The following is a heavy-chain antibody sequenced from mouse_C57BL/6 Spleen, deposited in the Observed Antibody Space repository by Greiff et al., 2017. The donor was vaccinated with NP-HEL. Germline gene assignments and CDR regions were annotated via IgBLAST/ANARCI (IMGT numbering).Heavy chain of an antibody. CDR3: ARSLDGYYDYAMDY. CDR2: SYPGDGDT. D-gene: IGHD2-3*01. Sequence: VQLQQSGPELVKPGASVKISCKASGYAFSSSWMNWVKQRPGKGLEWIGRSYPGDGDTNYNGKFKGKATLTADKSSSTAYMQLSSLTSEDSAVYFCARSLDGYYDYAMDYWGQGTSVTVSS. V-gene: IGHV1-82*01. CDR1: GYAFSSSW. J-gene: IGHJ4*01.